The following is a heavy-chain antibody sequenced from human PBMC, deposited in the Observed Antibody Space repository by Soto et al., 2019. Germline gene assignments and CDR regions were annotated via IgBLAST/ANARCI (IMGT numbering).Heavy chain of an antibody. CDR3: ARGVFCSSPGCFLLPLDP. J-gene: IGHJ5*02. Sequence: GGSLRLSCAASGFTFSSYTMNWVRQAPGKGLEWVSSISSSSSYIYYADSVKGRFTISRDNAENSLYLQMNSLRAEDTAVYYCARGVFCSSPGCFLLPLDPGGKGTRFTFP. CDR2: ISSSSSYI. V-gene: IGHV3-21*01. CDR1: GFTFSSYT. D-gene: IGHD2-2*01.